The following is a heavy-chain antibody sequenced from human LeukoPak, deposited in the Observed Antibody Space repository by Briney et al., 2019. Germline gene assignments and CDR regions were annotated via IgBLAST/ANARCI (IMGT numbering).Heavy chain of an antibody. CDR2: VNPNSGGT. CDR1: GYTFTGYY. Sequence: ASVKVSCKASGYTFTGYYMLWVRQAPGQGLEWMGWVNPNSGGTNYAQKFQGRVTMTRDTSISTAYMELSRLRSDDTAVYYCARDDNRYSYGLNWFDPWGQGTLVTVSS. J-gene: IGHJ5*02. D-gene: IGHD5-18*01. CDR3: ARDDNRYSYGLNWFDP. V-gene: IGHV1-2*02.